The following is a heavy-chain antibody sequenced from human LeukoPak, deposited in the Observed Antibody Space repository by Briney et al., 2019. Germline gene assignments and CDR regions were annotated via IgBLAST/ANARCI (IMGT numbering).Heavy chain of an antibody. CDR2: IYTIGST. V-gene: IGHV4-4*07. Sequence: PSETLSPTCPVSGGSISSYYRSWIRQPAGKGLEWIGRIYTIGSTNYNPSFKGRVTMSVDTSKNQFSLKLSAVTATDTAVYYCARDPLVGANFDGFDPWGQGTLVTVSS. J-gene: IGHJ5*02. CDR3: ARDPLVGANFDGFDP. D-gene: IGHD1-26*01. CDR1: GGSISSYY.